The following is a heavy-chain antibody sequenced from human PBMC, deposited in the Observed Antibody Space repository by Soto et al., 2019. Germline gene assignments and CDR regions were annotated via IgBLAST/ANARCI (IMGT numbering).Heavy chain of an antibody. J-gene: IGHJ4*02. CDR3: ASGRYFYDSSGYYLAGFDY. V-gene: IGHV4-34*01. CDR2: INHSGST. Sequence: SETLSLTCTVSGGSFSGYYWSWIRQPPGKGLEWIGEINHSGSTNYNPSLKSRVTISVDTSKNQFSLKLSSVTAADTAVYYCASGRYFYDSSGYYLAGFDYWGQGTLVTVSS. D-gene: IGHD3-22*01. CDR1: GGSFSGYY.